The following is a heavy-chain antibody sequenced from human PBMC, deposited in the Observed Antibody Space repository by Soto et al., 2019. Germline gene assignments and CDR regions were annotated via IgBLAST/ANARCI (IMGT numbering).Heavy chain of an antibody. CDR2: IYYSGNT. V-gene: IGHV4-31*03. CDR1: GGSIRSGGYY. D-gene: IGHD5-18*01. J-gene: IGHJ6*02. Sequence: LSLTCTVSGGSIRSGGYYWSWVRQNPRRGLEWIGNIYYSGNTYYNPSLKSRLTISVDTSKNQFSLNLSSVTAADTAVYYCARDRLMATAGTARHYFGLDVWGQGTTVTV. CDR3: ARDRLMATAGTARHYFGLDV.